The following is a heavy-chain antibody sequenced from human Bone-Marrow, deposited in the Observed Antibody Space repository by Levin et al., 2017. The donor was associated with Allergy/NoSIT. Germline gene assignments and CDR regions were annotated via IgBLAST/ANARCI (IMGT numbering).Heavy chain of an antibody. Sequence: MPSETLSLTCTVSGASVSSNAYYWGWIRQSPGKGLEWIGSISYSGSTYYNPSLESRVTGSLDTSKDQFSLKLKSVTAADTAVYYCVRTEEYQLFYFDSWGQGTLVTVSS. D-gene: IGHD2-2*01. J-gene: IGHJ4*02. CDR1: GASVSSNAYY. CDR3: VRTEEYQLFYFDS. CDR2: ISYSGST. V-gene: IGHV4-39*01.